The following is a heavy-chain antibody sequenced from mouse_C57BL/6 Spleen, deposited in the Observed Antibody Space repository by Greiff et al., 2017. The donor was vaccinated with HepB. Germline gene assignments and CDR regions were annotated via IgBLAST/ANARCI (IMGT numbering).Heavy chain of an antibody. Sequence: QVQLQQSGAELARPGASVKLSCKASGYTFTSYGISWVKQRTGQGLEWIGEIYPRSGNTYYNEKFKGKATLTADKSSSTAYMELRSLTSEDSAVYFCARLTADYYGSNDYFDYWGQGTTLTVSS. CDR3: ARLTADYYGSNDYFDY. D-gene: IGHD1-1*01. J-gene: IGHJ2*01. CDR2: IYPRSGNT. V-gene: IGHV1-81*01. CDR1: GYTFTSYG.